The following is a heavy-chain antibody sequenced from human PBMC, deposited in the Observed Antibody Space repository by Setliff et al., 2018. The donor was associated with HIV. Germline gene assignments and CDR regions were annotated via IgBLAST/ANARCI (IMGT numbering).Heavy chain of an antibody. CDR1: GGSISSGSYF. Sequence: SETLSLTCTVSGGSISSGSYFWSWIRQPAGKGLEWIGHIYTSGSTNYNPSLKSRVTTSVDTSKNHFSLRLSSVTAAETAGYYCARRERYYDILTGRVSDGFDIWGQGTMVTVSS. CDR3: ARRERYYDILTGRVSDGFDI. V-gene: IGHV4-61*09. CDR2: IYTSGST. J-gene: IGHJ3*02. D-gene: IGHD3-9*01.